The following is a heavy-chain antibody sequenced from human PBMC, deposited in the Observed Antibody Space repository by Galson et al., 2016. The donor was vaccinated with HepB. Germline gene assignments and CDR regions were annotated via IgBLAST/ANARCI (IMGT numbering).Heavy chain of an antibody. J-gene: IGHJ6*02. CDR3: SRGPQPLYYYDMDV. CDR2: IWNNDNT. CDR1: GFTVNSNN. V-gene: IGHV3-66*01. D-gene: IGHD2-2*01. Sequence: SLRLSCAASGFTVNSNNMNWFRQAPGKGLEWVSVIWNNDNTYYADSVKGRFTISRDNSNNMIYLQMDSLRAEDTAVYYCSRGPQPLYYYDMDVWGQGTTVTVSS.